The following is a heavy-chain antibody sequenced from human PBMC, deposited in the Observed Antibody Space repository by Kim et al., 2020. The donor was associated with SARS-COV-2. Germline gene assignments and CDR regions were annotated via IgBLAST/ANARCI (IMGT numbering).Heavy chain of an antibody. CDR1: GFTVSSNY. Sequence: GGSLRLSCAASGFTVSSNYMSWVRQAPGKGLEWVSVIYSGGSTYYADSVKGRFTISRDNSKNTLYLQMNSLRAEDTAVYYCASQLRYFDWLLEHHDAFDIWGQGTMVTVSS. CDR2: IYSGGST. D-gene: IGHD3-9*01. V-gene: IGHV3-66*04. CDR3: ASQLRYFDWLLEHHDAFDI. J-gene: IGHJ3*02.